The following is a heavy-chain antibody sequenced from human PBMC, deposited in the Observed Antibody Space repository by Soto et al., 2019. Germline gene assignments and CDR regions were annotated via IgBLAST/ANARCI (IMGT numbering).Heavy chain of an antibody. D-gene: IGHD3-16*01. V-gene: IGHV1-18*01. CDR1: GYPFTHYG. CDR2: ISTFNGNT. J-gene: IGHJ6*02. Sequence: QVQLVQSGAEVKKPGASVRVSCKSSGYPFTHYGITWIRQARGQGLEWMGWISTFNGNTNYGQTLQGRVTLTTETSPSTVYMELRSLRSDDTAVYYCARDQSLDRTYYYGIDVWGQGTTVTVSS. CDR3: ARDQSLDRTYYYGIDV.